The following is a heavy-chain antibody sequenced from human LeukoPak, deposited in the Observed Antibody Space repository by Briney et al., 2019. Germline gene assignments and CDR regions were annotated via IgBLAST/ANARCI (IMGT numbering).Heavy chain of an antibody. Sequence: SETLSLTCTVSGGSISSSSYYWGWIRQPPGKGLEWIGSIYYSGSTYYNPSLKSRVTISVDTSKNQFSLKLSSVTAADTAVYYCARQDGGATSYWGQGTLVTVPS. CDR3: ARQDGGATSY. J-gene: IGHJ4*02. V-gene: IGHV4-39*01. D-gene: IGHD1-26*01. CDR1: GGSISSSSYY. CDR2: IYYSGST.